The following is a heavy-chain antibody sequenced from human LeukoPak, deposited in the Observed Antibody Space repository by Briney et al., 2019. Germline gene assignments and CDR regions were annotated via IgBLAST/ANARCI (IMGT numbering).Heavy chain of an antibody. Sequence: ASVKVPCKASGYTFTSYYMHWVRQAPGQGLEWMGIINPSGGSTSYAQKFQGRVTMTRDTSTSTVYMELSSLRSEDTAVYYCASGPVPYYDFWSGYPPPYYGMDVWGQGTTVTVSS. J-gene: IGHJ6*02. CDR2: INPSGGST. D-gene: IGHD3-3*01. CDR3: ASGPVPYYDFWSGYPPPYYGMDV. CDR1: GYTFTSYY. V-gene: IGHV1-46*01.